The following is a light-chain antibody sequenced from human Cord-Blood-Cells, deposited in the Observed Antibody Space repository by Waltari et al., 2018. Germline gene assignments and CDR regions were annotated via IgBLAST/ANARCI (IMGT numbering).Light chain of an antibody. CDR1: LSVLYSSNNKNY. CDR3: QQYYSTPIT. J-gene: IGKJ5*01. Sequence: DIVMTQSPDSLAVSLGDGATINCKSILSVLYSSNNKNYLAWYQQKPGQPPKLLIYWASTRESGVPDRFSGSGSGTDFTLTISSLQAEDVAVYYCQQYYSTPITFGQGTRLEIK. CDR2: WAS. V-gene: IGKV4-1*01.